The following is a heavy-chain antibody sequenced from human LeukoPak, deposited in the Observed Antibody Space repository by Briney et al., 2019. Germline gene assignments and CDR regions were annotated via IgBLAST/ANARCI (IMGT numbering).Heavy chain of an antibody. V-gene: IGHV3-30*18. Sequence: GGSLRLSCAASGFTFSSYGMHWVRQAPGKGLEWVAVISYDGSNKYYADSVKGRFTISRDNSKNTLYLQMNSLRAEDTAVYYCAEGIEFDYWGQGTLVTVSS. J-gene: IGHJ4*02. CDR2: ISYDGSNK. CDR3: AEGIEFDY. CDR1: GFTFSSYG.